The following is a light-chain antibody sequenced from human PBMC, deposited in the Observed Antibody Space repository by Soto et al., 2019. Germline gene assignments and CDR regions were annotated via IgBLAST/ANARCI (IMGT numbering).Light chain of an antibody. J-gene: IGLJ2*01. V-gene: IGLV1-51*01. CDR2: DNN. CDR3: ATWENSVTVVV. Sequence: QSVLTQPPSVSAAPGQRVTISCSGTTSNIGNNYVFCYQQLPGTAPKLLIYDNNKRPSGIPDRFSGSKSGTSATLAITGLQTGDEADYYCATWENSVTVVVLGGGTKLTVL. CDR1: TSNIGNNY.